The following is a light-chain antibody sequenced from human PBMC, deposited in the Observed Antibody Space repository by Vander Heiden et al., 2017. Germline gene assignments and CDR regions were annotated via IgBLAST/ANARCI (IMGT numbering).Light chain of an antibody. CDR2: GNS. V-gene: IGLV1-40*01. CDR1: SSNSGAGYD. CDR3: QSYDSSLSGWDVV. Sequence: QSVLTQPPSVSGAPAQRVTISCTGSSSNSGAGYDGHWYQQLPGTAPKLLIYGNSNRPSGVPDRFSGSKSGTSASLAITGLQAEDEADYYCQSYDSSLSGWDVVFGGGTKLTVL. J-gene: IGLJ2*01.